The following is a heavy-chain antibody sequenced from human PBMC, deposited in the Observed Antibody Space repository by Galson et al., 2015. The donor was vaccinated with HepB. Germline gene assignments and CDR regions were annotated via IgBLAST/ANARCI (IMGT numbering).Heavy chain of an antibody. CDR2: INPNTGDT. CDR1: GYTFRGYF. CDR3: ARGNIHSSSSLDP. J-gene: IGHJ5*02. D-gene: IGHD6-6*01. Sequence: QSGAEVKKPGESLRTSCKVSGYTFRGYFAHWVRQAPGQGLEWMGRINPNTGDTIYAQNFQGRVTMTRDTSITTAYMELSRLRSDDTAVYYCARGNIHSSSSLDPWGQGTLVTVSS. V-gene: IGHV1-2*06.